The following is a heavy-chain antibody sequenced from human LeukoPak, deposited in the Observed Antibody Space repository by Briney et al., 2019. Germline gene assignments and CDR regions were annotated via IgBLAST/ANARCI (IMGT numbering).Heavy chain of an antibody. V-gene: IGHV4-34*01. J-gene: IGHJ4*02. CDR1: GGSFNGYY. CDR2: INHSGST. D-gene: IGHD3-10*01. Sequence: PSETLSLTCAVYGGSFNGYYWSWIRQPPGKGLEWIGEINHSGSTNYNPSLKSRVTISADTSKNQFSLKLSSVTAADTAVYYCARDITMVRAGENYWGQGTQVTVSS. CDR3: ARDITMVRAGENY.